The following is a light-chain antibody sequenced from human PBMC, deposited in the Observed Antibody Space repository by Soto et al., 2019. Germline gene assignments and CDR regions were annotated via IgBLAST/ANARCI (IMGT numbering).Light chain of an antibody. Sequence: DVVMTQSPLSLPVTLGQPASISCRSSYSLVSSDGNTYLNWFHQRPGQSPRHLIYKISERDSGVPDRFSGSGSGTDFTLKISRVEAEDVGIYYCMQSIHWPYTFGQGTKLEIK. V-gene: IGKV2-30*01. CDR3: MQSIHWPYT. CDR2: KIS. J-gene: IGKJ2*01. CDR1: YSLVSSDGNTY.